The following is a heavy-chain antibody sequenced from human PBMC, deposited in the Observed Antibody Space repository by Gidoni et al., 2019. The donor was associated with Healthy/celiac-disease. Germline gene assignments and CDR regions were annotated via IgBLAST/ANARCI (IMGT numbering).Heavy chain of an antibody. J-gene: IGHJ4*02. CDR3: ASFYHLEWLQFVY. Sequence: EVQLVESGGGLVQHGGSLGLSCAASGFTFSSYSMNWVRQAPGKGLEWVSYISSSSSTIYYADSVKGRFTISRDNAKNSLYLQMNSLRDEDTAVYYCASFYHLEWLQFVYWGQGTLVTVSS. CDR1: GFTFSSYS. V-gene: IGHV3-48*02. D-gene: IGHD3-3*01. CDR2: ISSSSSTI.